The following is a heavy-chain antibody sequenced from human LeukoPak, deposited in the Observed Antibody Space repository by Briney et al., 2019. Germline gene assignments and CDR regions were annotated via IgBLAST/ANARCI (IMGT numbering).Heavy chain of an antibody. Sequence: SETLSLTCTVSGGSISSYYWSWIRQPPGKGLEWIGYIHYSGSTNYNPSLKSRVTISVDTSKNQFSLKLSSVTAADTAVYYCAREASCSSTSCYAHFDYWGQGTLVTVSS. CDR1: GGSISSYY. CDR3: AREASCSSTSCYAHFDY. J-gene: IGHJ4*02. CDR2: IHYSGST. D-gene: IGHD2-2*01. V-gene: IGHV4-59*01.